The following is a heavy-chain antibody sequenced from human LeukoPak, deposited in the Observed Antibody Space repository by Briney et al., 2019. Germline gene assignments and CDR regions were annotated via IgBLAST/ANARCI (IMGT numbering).Heavy chain of an antibody. Sequence: ASVKVSCKASGGTFSSYAISWVRQAPGQGLEWMGGIMPIFGTANYAQKFQGRVTITADESTSTAYMELSSLRSEDTAVYYCRQYYYGSGSYYGRTYFDLWGRGTLVTVSS. J-gene: IGHJ2*01. CDR1: GGTFSSYA. CDR2: IMPIFGTA. CDR3: RQYYYGSGSYYGRTYFDL. D-gene: IGHD3-10*01. V-gene: IGHV1-69*13.